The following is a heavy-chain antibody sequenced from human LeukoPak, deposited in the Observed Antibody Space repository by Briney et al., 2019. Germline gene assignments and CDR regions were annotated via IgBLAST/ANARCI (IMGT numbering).Heavy chain of an antibody. D-gene: IGHD6-19*01. J-gene: IGHJ4*02. CDR1: GGSISSYY. CDR3: ARETLAVAGTFDY. Sequence: SETLSLTCNVSGGSISSYYWGWIRQPPGKGLEWIGRIYTSGSTNYNPSLKSRVTMSVDTSKNQFSLKLSSVTAADTAVYYCARETLAVAGTFDYWGQGTLVTVSS. CDR2: IYTSGST. V-gene: IGHV4-4*07.